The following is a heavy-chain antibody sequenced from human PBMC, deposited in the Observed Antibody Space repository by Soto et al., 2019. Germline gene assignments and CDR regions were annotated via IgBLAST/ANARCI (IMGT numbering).Heavy chain of an antibody. CDR1: GGSISSGDYY. J-gene: IGHJ4*02. D-gene: IGHD2-15*01. CDR3: VRRLAVTHRYHFDY. CDR2: IYYTGST. V-gene: IGHV4-30-4*01. Sequence: SETLSLTCTVSGGSISSGDYYCSWVRQPPGKDLEYIGYIYYTGSTYYNPSLNSRLTMSVDTSNNQFSLNLSSVTSADPALYSCVRRLAVTHRYHFDYWHQGTLIIASS.